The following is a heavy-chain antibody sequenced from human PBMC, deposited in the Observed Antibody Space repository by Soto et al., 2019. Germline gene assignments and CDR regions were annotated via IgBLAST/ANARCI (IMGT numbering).Heavy chain of an antibody. V-gene: IGHV3-30*18. CDR1: GFSFRTYA. CDR3: AKDRGGSNYYGMDV. D-gene: IGHD2-15*01. J-gene: IGHJ6*02. CDR2: ISHDGSNK. Sequence: QVQLVESGGGVVQPGTSLRLSCAASGFSFRTYAMHWVRQAPGKGLEWVAVISHDGSNKYYGDSVKGRFTISRDNSKNTMYLQMDSLRAEDTAVYYCAKDRGGSNYYGMDVWGQGTTVNVSS.